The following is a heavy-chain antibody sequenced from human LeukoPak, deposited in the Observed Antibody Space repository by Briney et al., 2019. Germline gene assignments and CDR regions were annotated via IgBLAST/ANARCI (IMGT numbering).Heavy chain of an antibody. J-gene: IGHJ4*02. V-gene: IGHV3-30*12. CDR1: GFTCSGHG. D-gene: IGHD1-26*01. CDR2: MSYDGSNE. Sequence: PGGSLRLSCAASGFTCSGHGMHWVRQAPGKGLEWVAVMSYDGSNEYYADSVTGRFTISRDNSKNTLHLQMNSLRAEDTAVYYCARERISGSYYDYWGQGNLVTVSS. CDR3: ARERISGSYYDY.